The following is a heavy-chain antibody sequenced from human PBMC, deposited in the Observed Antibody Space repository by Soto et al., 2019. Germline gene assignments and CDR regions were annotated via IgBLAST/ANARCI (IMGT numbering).Heavy chain of an antibody. D-gene: IGHD3-16*01. CDR2: SVPLFGTT. Sequence: QLVQSGSEVKKPGSSVKVSCQASGGTFSGYVVTWVRQAPGQGLAWVGESVPLFGTTNYAQRFSGRITITAEESTSTAYMELRTLRSDDTAVYYCATHGLGVSRPPYFDNWGQGTLVTVSS. CDR1: GGTFSGYV. J-gene: IGHJ4*02. CDR3: ATHGLGVSRPPYFDN. V-gene: IGHV1-69*01.